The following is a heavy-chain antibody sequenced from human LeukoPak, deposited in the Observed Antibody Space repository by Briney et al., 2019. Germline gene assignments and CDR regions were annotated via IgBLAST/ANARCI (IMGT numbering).Heavy chain of an antibody. J-gene: IGHJ4*02. D-gene: IGHD6-13*01. V-gene: IGHV4-39*01. CDR2: IYYSGST. CDR3: ARHTTAYSSSWFIFDY. Sequence: SETLSLTCTVSGGSISSSSYYWGWIRQPPGKGLEWIGCIYYSGSTYYNPSLKSRVTISVDTSKNQFSLKLSSVTAADTAVYYCARHTTAYSSSWFIFDYWGQGTLVTVSS. CDR1: GGSISSSSYY.